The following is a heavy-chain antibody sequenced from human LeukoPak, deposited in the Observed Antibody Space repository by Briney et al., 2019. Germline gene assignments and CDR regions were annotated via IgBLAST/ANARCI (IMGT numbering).Heavy chain of an antibody. V-gene: IGHV4-34*01. CDR1: GGSFSGYY. J-gene: IGHJ4*02. Sequence: SETLSLTCAVYGGSFSGYYWSWIRQPPGKGLEWIGEINHSGSTNYNPSLKSRVTISVDTSKNQFSLKLSSVTAADTAVYYCARNFPGIAAAGTFDYWGQGTLVTVSS. CDR2: INHSGST. CDR3: ARNFPGIAAAGTFDY. D-gene: IGHD6-13*01.